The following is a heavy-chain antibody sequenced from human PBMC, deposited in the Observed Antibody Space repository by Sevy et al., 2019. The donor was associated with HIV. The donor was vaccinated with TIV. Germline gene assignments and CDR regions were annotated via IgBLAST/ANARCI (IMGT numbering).Heavy chain of an antibody. Sequence: GGSLRLSCEASGFTFSRDWMTWVRQAPGKGLEWVAKIKADGSETYSVDSVKGRFSISRDNAKNVLYLQMNSLRAEDTAVYYCARGANNLYNWGQGTLVTVSS. V-gene: IGHV3-7*01. CDR1: GFTFSRDW. J-gene: IGHJ4*02. CDR3: ARGANNLYN. D-gene: IGHD3-10*01. CDR2: IKADGSET.